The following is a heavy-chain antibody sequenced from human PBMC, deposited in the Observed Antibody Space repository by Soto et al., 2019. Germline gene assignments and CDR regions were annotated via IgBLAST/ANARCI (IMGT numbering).Heavy chain of an antibody. CDR1: GFTFSDYA. D-gene: IGHD3-22*01. Sequence: PGGSLRLSCAASGFTFSDYAMHWVRQPPGKGLEWVAVILSDGSNEYYAYSVKGRVTISIDNSKNNLYLQMNSLRREDTAVYFCEKPSTYGSSGSFLDNWGRGTLVTVSS. V-gene: IGHV3-30-3*01. J-gene: IGHJ4*02. CDR2: ILSDGSNE. CDR3: EKPSTYGSSGSFLDN.